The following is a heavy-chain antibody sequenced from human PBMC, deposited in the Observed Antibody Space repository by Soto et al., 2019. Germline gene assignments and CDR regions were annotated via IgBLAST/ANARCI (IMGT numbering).Heavy chain of an antibody. Sequence: QVQLVHSGAEVKKPGSSVKVSCKASGGTFSSYAINWVRQAPGQGLEWMGGIIPIFGTANYAQRFQVRGTITADEATSTAYMELSSLRSEYTAVYYCARERVPNYYYYGKDVWGQWTTVSVSS. CDR3: ARERVPNYYYYGKDV. CDR2: IIPIFGTA. V-gene: IGHV1-69*12. CDR1: GGTFSSYA. J-gene: IGHJ6*02.